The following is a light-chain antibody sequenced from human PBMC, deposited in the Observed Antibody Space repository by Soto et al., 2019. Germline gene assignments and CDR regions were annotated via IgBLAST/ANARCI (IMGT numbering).Light chain of an antibody. J-gene: IGKJ4*01. CDR3: QQYHSHPLT. Sequence: DIQMTQSPSTLSAFVGDRVTITCRASESISSWQAWYQQKPGKAPGLLIYKASSLEVEVPSRFSGSGSGTDFTLAISSLLPDDIATYHCQQYHSHPLTFGGGTKIEIK. CDR1: ESISSW. CDR2: KAS. V-gene: IGKV1-5*03.